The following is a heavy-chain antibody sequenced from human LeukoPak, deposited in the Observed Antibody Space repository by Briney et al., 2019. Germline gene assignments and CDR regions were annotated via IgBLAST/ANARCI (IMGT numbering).Heavy chain of an antibody. Sequence: GRSQRLSCAASGFTFSDYGMHWVRQAPGKGLQWVAVISYDGRSKQYADSVKGRFTISRDDSKNTLYLQMNSLRAEDTAVYYCARDIVSSWYDYWGQGTLVTVSS. J-gene: IGHJ4*02. CDR3: ARDIVSSWYDY. CDR2: ISYDGRSK. CDR1: GFTFSDYG. D-gene: IGHD6-13*01. V-gene: IGHV3-30*12.